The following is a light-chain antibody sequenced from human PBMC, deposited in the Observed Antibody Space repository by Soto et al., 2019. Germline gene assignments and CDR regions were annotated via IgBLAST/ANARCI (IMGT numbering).Light chain of an antibody. CDR1: ESVTTN. CDR3: QQYNHWTPRWT. Sequence: EIVMTQSPATLSVSPGERVTLSCRASESVTTNLAWYQQKPGQAPRLLVYRASTRATGIPARFSAGGSGTEFPLTISSLQSEDFALYICQQYNHWTPRWTFGQWTKVEIK. CDR2: RAS. V-gene: IGKV3D-15*01. J-gene: IGKJ1*01.